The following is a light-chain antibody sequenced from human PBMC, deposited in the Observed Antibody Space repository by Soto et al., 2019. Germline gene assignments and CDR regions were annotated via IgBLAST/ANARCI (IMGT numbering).Light chain of an antibody. Sequence: DIVMTQSPDSLAVSLGERATINCKSSQSVLYSSNNKNYLAWYQQKPGQPPKLLIYWASTRESGFPDRFSGSGSGTDFTLTISSLQAEDVGVYYCQQYYSTPYTFGQGTKLEIK. V-gene: IGKV4-1*01. CDR1: QSVLYSSNNKNY. CDR3: QQYYSTPYT. CDR2: WAS. J-gene: IGKJ2*01.